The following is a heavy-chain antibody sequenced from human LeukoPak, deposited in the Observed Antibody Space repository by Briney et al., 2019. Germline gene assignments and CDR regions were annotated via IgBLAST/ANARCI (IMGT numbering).Heavy chain of an antibody. J-gene: IGHJ5*02. CDR2: ISGSGSRT. CDR1: GFTYSRYA. Sequence: PGGSLRLSCAGTGFTYSRYAMNGVRQAPGKGLEWVSGISGSGSRTYYADSVKGRFTISRDNSENTLYLQMNSLRAEVTAVYYCAKGKWESGWLDPWGQGTLVTVSS. V-gene: IGHV3-23*01. D-gene: IGHD1-26*01. CDR3: AKGKWESGWLDP.